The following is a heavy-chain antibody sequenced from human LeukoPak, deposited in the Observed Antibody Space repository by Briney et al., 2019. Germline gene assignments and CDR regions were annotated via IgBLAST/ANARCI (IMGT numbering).Heavy chain of an antibody. CDR3: AGDSYGTDY. Sequence: SETLSLTCTASGGPFSSYYWNWIRQPPGKGLELIGYIFYSGNTNYNPSLKSRVTISVDTSKNQFSLKLTSVTPVDTAVYFCAGDSYGTDYWGQGTLVTVSS. V-gene: IGHV4-59*01. CDR2: IFYSGNT. D-gene: IGHD5-18*01. J-gene: IGHJ4*02. CDR1: GGPFSSYY.